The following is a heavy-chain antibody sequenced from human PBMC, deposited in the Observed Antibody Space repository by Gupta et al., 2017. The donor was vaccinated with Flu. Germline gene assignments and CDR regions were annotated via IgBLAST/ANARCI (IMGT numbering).Heavy chain of an antibody. CDR1: GFIFSGSA. Sequence: AASGFIFSGSAMHWVRRASGKGLEWVGRIRSKANNYATAYAASLKGRFTISRDDSKNTAYLQMNSLKTEDTAVYYCGKGAVYNWNDASADYWGQGTLVKVS. J-gene: IGHJ4*02. CDR3: GKGAVYNWNDASADY. V-gene: IGHV3-73*01. CDR2: IRSKANNYAT. D-gene: IGHD1-1*01.